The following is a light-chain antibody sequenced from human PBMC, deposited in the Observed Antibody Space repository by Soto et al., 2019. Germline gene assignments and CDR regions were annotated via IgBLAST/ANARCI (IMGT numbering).Light chain of an antibody. CDR3: MQATRWPWT. J-gene: IGKJ1*01. Sequence: DVVMTKSPLSLPVTLGQPASISCRSSQSLVHSDGNTYLSWFQQRPGQSPRRLLYKVSNRDSGVPDRFSGSGSGTDFTLKISRVEAEDVGVYYCMQATRWPWTFGQGTKVEIE. CDR1: QSLVHSDGNTY. V-gene: IGKV2-30*02. CDR2: KVS.